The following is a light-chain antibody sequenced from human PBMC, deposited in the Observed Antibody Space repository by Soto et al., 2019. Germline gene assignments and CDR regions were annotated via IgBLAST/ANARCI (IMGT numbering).Light chain of an antibody. CDR2: EVS. V-gene: IGLV2-8*01. J-gene: IGLJ2*01. CDR1: SRDVGGYNF. CDR3: SSYAGSNNLEV. Sequence: QSALTKPPSASGSPGQSVTISCTGTSRDVGGYNFVSWYQQHPGKAPKLMIYEVSKRPSGVPDRFSGSKSGNTASLTVSGLQAEDEADYYCSSYAGSNNLEVVGGGTKVTVL.